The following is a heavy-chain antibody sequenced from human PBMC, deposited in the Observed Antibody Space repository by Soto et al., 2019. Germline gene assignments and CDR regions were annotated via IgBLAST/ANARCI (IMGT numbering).Heavy chain of an antibody. J-gene: IGHJ3*02. D-gene: IGHD3-10*01. CDR3: AGEGIGAVPRGSAFDI. CDR2: FSSDGKTK. CDR1: GFVFSAYA. V-gene: IGHV3-30*04. Sequence: QVQLVESGGGVVQPGTSLRLSCAASGFVFSAYAMHWVRQAPGKGLEWVATFSSDGKTKFYEDSVKGRFTITRDNSMKPLSRPLNHLSPEDTAIYYCAGEGIGAVPRGSAFDIWGQGTVVTVSS.